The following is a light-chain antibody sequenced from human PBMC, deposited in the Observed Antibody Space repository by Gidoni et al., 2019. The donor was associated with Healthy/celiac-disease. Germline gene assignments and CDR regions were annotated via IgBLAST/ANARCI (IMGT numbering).Light chain of an antibody. Sequence: DIQMTQSPSSLSASVGDRVTITCQASQDISNYLNWYQQKPGKAPKLLIYDASNLETGVPSMFSGSGSGTDFTFTISSLQPEDIATYYCQQFGQGTRLEIK. CDR1: QDISNY. V-gene: IGKV1-33*01. J-gene: IGKJ5*01. CDR3: QQ. CDR2: DAS.